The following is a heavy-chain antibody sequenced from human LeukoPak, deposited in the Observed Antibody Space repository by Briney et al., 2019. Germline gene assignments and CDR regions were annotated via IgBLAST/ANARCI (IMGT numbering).Heavy chain of an antibody. CDR3: AKEGSGWYYLDY. J-gene: IGHJ4*02. CDR2: IESDGSNE. V-gene: IGHV3-30*02. D-gene: IGHD6-19*01. CDR1: GFSFSSYD. Sequence: GGSLRLSCAASGFSFSSYDMHWVRQAPGKGLEWVTFIESDGSNEYYADSVKGRFTISRDNSKNTVYVQMNSLRAEDTAVYYCAKEGSGWYYLDYWGQGTVVTDSS.